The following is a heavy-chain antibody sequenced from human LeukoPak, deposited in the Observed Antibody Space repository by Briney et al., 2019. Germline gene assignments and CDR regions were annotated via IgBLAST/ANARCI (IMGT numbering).Heavy chain of an antibody. Sequence: PGGSLRLSCAASGFTVSTNYMSWVRQAPGKGLEWVSVIYSGDNTYYADSVKGRFAISRDISKNTLYLQMNSLRAEDTAVYYCARPHEGFDYWGQGTLVTVSS. CDR1: GFTVSTNY. V-gene: IGHV3-66*01. CDR3: ARPHEGFDY. CDR2: IYSGDNT. J-gene: IGHJ4*02.